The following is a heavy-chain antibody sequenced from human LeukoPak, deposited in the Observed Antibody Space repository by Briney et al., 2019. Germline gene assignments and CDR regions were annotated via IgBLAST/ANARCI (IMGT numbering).Heavy chain of an antibody. Sequence: PGGSLRLSCAASGFTVSSNYMSWVRQAPGKGLEWVAVISYDGSNKYYADSVKGRFTISRDNSKNTLYLQMNSLRAEDTAVYYCAKDEVSHDYGPLSPFDYWGQGTLVTVSS. CDR2: ISYDGSNK. V-gene: IGHV3-30*18. CDR1: GFTVSSNY. J-gene: IGHJ4*02. D-gene: IGHD4-17*01. CDR3: AKDEVSHDYGPLSPFDY.